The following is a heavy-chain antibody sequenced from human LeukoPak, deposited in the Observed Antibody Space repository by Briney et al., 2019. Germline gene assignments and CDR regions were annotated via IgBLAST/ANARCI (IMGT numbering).Heavy chain of an antibody. Sequence: SEALSLTCTVSGGSISSSGYYWGWIRQPPGKGLDWIGSIYYSGTTYYNPSLKSRVTISVDTSKDQFSLKLSSVTAADSAVYYCASLNPRSGFDYFDYWGQGTLVTVSS. CDR2: IYYSGTT. D-gene: IGHD3-22*01. J-gene: IGHJ4*02. V-gene: IGHV4-39*01. CDR3: ASLNPRSGFDYFDY. CDR1: GGSISSSGYY.